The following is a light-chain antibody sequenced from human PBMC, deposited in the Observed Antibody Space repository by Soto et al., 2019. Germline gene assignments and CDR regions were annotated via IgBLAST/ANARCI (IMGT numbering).Light chain of an antibody. CDR2: EVS. V-gene: IGLV2-8*01. CDR3: SSYAGSNNFPVV. CDR1: SSDVGGYNY. J-gene: IGLJ2*01. Sequence: ALTQPPSASGSPGQSVTISCTGTSSDVGGYNYVSWYQQHPGKAPKLMIYEVSKRPSGVPDRFSGSKSGNTASLTVSGLQAEDEADYYCSSYAGSNNFPVVFGGGTKLTVL.